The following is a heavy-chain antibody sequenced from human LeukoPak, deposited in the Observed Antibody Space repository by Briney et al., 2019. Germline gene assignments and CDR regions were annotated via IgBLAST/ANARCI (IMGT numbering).Heavy chain of an antibody. CDR3: ALNRGSGWYFRY. J-gene: IGHJ4*02. CDR1: GFTFSSYA. Sequence: GGSLRLSCAASGFTFSSYALHWVRQAPGKGLEWVATISYDGSNKYADSVRGRFTISRDNSKNTLYLQMNSLRAEDTAVYYCALNRGSGWYFRYWGQGTLVTVSS. CDR2: ISYDGSNK. V-gene: IGHV3-30*04. D-gene: IGHD6-19*01.